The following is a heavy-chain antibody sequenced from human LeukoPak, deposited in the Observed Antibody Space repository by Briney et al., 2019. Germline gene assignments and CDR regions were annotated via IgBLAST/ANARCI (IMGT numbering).Heavy chain of an antibody. D-gene: IGHD3-22*01. CDR2: ISGSGDSI. CDR1: GFTFSSYG. Sequence: KAGGSLRLSCAASGFTFSSYGMSWVRQAPGKGLEWVSSISGSGDSIYYADSVKGRFTISRDNSKNTLYLQMNSLRAEDTAVYYCAKLPSYYFDSSRSWLDPWGQGTLVTVSS. J-gene: IGHJ5*02. V-gene: IGHV3-23*01. CDR3: AKLPSYYFDSSRSWLDP.